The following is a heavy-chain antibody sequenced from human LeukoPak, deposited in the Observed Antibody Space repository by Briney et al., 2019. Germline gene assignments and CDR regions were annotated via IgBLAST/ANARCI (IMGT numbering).Heavy chain of an antibody. V-gene: IGHV4-59*01. D-gene: IGHD4-23*01. Sequence: SETLSLTCTVSGGSISTYYWSXXXXXPGRXLEWIGYIYYTGNXXYNPSLKSRVXXXXXTSKNQVSLKLRSVTAADTAVYYCAGDYGGNSGPWGQGTLVTVSS. CDR1: GGSISTYY. CDR2: IYYTGNX. J-gene: IGHJ5*02. CDR3: AGDYGGNSGP.